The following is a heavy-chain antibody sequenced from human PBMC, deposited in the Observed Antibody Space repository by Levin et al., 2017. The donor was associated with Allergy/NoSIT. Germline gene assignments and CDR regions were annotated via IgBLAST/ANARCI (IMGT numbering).Heavy chain of an antibody. CDR2: ISGSGGST. CDR1: GFTFSSYA. D-gene: IGHD6-13*01. Sequence: LSLTCAASGFTFSSYAMSWVRQAPGKGLEWVSAISGSGGSTYYADSVKGRFTISRDNSKNTLYLQMNSLRAEDTAVYYCAKGEGSSSWEEFDYWGQGTLVTVSS. V-gene: IGHV3-23*01. CDR3: AKGEGSSSWEEFDY. J-gene: IGHJ4*02.